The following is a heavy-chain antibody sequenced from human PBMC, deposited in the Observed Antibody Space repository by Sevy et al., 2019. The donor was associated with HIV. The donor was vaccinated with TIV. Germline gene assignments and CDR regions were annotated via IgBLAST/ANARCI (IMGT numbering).Heavy chain of an antibody. CDR2: ISGSGGST. CDR1: GFTFSSYA. V-gene: IGHV3-23*01. J-gene: IGHJ3*02. Sequence: GGSLRLSCAASGFTFSSYAMSWVRQAPGKGLEWVSTISGSGGSTHYADSVKGRFTISRDNSKNTLYLPMNSLRAEDTAVYYCAKECLPTSNYDTSGSLAFGIWGQGTMVTVSS. CDR3: AKECLPTSNYDTSGSLAFGI. D-gene: IGHD3-22*01.